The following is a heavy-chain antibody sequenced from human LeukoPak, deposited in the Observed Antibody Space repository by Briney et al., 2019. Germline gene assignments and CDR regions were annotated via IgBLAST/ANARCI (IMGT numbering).Heavy chain of an antibody. Sequence: PGGSLRLSCEASGFTLSSFWMSWVRQAPGKGLEWVANIKEDGRIKNYVDSVKGRFTISRDNAKKSVYLQMSSLRAEDTAMYYCASNNDWRFDYSGQGTLVTVSS. CDR1: GFTLSSFW. V-gene: IGHV3-7*01. CDR2: IKEDGRIK. CDR3: ASNNDWRFDY. D-gene: IGHD3-9*01. J-gene: IGHJ4*02.